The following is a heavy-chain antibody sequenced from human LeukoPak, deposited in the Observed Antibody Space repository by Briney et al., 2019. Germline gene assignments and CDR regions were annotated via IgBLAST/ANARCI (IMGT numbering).Heavy chain of an antibody. V-gene: IGHV3-21*01. J-gene: IGHJ3*02. CDR1: GFTFSSYS. CDR2: ISSSSSYI. CDR3: ARDLLDYDILTGYYGNDAFDI. Sequence: GGSLRLSCAASGFTFSSYSMDWVRQAPGKGLEWVSSISSSSSYIYYADSVKGRFTISRDNAKNSLYLQMNSLRAEDTAVYYCARDLLDYDILTGYYGNDAFDIWGQGTMVTVSS. D-gene: IGHD3-9*01.